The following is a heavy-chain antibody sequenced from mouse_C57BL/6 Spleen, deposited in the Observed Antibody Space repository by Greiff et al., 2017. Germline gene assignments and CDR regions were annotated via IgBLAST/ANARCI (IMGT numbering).Heavy chain of an antibody. Sequence: QVQLKQPGAELVMPGASVKLSCKASGYTFTSYWMHWVKQRPGQGLEWIGEIDPSDSYTNYNQKFKGKSTLTVDKSTSTAYMQLSSLTSEDSAVDYCARQDYNYWGQGTTLTVSS. CDR3: ARQDYNY. D-gene: IGHD2-4*01. CDR2: IDPSDSYT. J-gene: IGHJ2*01. V-gene: IGHV1-69*01. CDR1: GYTFTSYW.